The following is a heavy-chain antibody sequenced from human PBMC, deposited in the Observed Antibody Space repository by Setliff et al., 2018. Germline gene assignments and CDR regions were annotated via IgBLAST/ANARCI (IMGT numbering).Heavy chain of an antibody. CDR2: IKQDGSEK. CDR1: GFTFSSYW. Sequence: PGGSLRLSCAASGFTFSSYWMSWVRQAPGKGLEWVANIKQDGSEKYYVDSVKGRFTISRDNAKNSLYLQMNSLRAEDTAVYYCASGGGGDWAYFDYWGQGTLVTVSS. CDR3: ASGGGGDWAYFDY. D-gene: IGHD2-21*01. V-gene: IGHV3-7*03. J-gene: IGHJ4*02.